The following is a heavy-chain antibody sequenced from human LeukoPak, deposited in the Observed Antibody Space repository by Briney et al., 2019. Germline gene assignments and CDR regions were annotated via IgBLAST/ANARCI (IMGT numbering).Heavy chain of an antibody. J-gene: IGHJ6*04. V-gene: IGHV3-48*03. CDR2: ISSSGSTI. Sequence: GGSLGLSCAAFGFTFSSYGMHWVRQAPGKGLEWVSYISSSGSTIYYADSVKGRFTISRDNAKNSLYLQMNSLRAEDTAVYYCAELGITMIGGVWGKGTTVTISS. CDR1: GFTFSSYG. CDR3: AELGITMIGGV. D-gene: IGHD3-10*02.